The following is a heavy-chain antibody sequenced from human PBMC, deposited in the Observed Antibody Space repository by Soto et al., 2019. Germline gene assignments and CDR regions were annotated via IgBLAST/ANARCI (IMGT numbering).Heavy chain of an antibody. CDR1: GSSIFGYY. J-gene: IGHJ5*02. Sequence: SETLSLTCTFSGSSIFGYYWTWIRQSPERGLEWIGYIHYSGSANYNPSLNSRLTMSVDRSKSQFSMKLASVTAADTAVYYCARGVGGSGLNWFDPWGQGTLVTVSS. V-gene: IGHV4-59*12. CDR2: IHYSGSA. D-gene: IGHD6-19*01. CDR3: ARGVGGSGLNWFDP.